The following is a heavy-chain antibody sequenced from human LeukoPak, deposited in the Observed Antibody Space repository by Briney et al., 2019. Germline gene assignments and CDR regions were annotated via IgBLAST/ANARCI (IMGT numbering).Heavy chain of an antibody. J-gene: IGHJ4*02. CDR1: GGSISSGDYY. Sequence: SETLSLTCTVSGGSISSGDYYWSWIRQPPGKGLEWIGYIYYSGSTYYNPSLKSRVTISVDTSKNQFSLKLSSVTAADTAVYYCARGLLSSHGDYQAVDYWGQGTLVTVSS. CDR3: ARGLLSSHGDYQAVDY. V-gene: IGHV4-30-4*08. D-gene: IGHD4-17*01. CDR2: IYYSGST.